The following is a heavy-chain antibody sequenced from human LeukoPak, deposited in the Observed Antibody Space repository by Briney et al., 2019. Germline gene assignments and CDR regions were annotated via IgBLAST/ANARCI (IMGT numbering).Heavy chain of an antibody. J-gene: IGHJ5*02. D-gene: IGHD1-26*01. CDR1: GFTFDDFA. CDR3: TKSMSGSILRNWFDR. V-gene: IGHV3-9*01. CDR2: IGWNSGNI. Sequence: GGSLRLSCAASGFTFDDFAMHWVRQAPGKGLEWVSGIGWNSGNIGYADSVKGRFTTSRDNAKNSLYLQMNSLRTEDTALYYCTKSMSGSILRNWFDRWGQGTLVTVSS.